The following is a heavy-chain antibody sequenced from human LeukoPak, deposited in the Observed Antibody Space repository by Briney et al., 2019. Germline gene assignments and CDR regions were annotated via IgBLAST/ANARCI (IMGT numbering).Heavy chain of an antibody. CDR2: ITYDGSNK. J-gene: IGHJ4*02. CDR1: GFTFSSYG. CDR3: ARDVGVYSGYDSGYLDY. V-gene: IGHV3-30*03. D-gene: IGHD5-12*01. Sequence: GGSLRLSCAASGFTFSSYGMHWVRQVPGKGLEWVAVITYDGSNKYYADSVKGRFTISRDNSKNTLYLQMNSLRAEDTAVYYCARDVGVYSGYDSGYLDYWGQGTLVTVSS.